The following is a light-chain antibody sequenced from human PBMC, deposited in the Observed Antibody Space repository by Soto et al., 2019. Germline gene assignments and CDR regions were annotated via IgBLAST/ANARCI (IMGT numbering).Light chain of an antibody. CDR3: TSYTSRGPWV. CDR1: SGDVGGYNY. Sequence: QSALTQPASVSGSPGQSITISCTGTSGDVGGYNYVSWYQLDPGKAPKLIIYEVNNRPSGVSNRFSGSKSGNTASRTIYGLQAEDEADYYCTSYTSRGPWVFGGGTKVTVL. CDR2: EVN. V-gene: IGLV2-14*01. J-gene: IGLJ3*02.